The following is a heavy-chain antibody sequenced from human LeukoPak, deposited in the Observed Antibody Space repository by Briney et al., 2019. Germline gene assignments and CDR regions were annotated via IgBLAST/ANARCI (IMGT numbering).Heavy chain of an antibody. CDR2: IYHSGST. CDR1: GGSISSGDYY. J-gene: IGHJ4*02. Sequence: SETLSLTCTVSGGSISSGDYYWSWIRQPPGQGLEWIGEIYHSGSTNYNPSLKSRVTISVDKSNNQFSLKLSSVTAADTAVYYCARGYYFDYWGQGTLVTVSS. CDR3: ARGYYFDY. V-gene: IGHV4-39*07.